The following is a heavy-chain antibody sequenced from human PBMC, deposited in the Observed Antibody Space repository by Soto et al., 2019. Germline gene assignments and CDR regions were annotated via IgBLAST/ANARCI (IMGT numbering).Heavy chain of an antibody. CDR1: GGSISSGGYY. V-gene: IGHV4-31*03. CDR2: IYYSGST. Sequence: QVQLQESGPGLVKPSQTLSLTCTVSGGSISSGGYYWSWIRQHPGKGLEWIGYIYYSGSTYYNPSLKSRVSISVDKSKNQFSLKLSSVTAADTAVYYCARGPSGSHWYFDLWGRGTLVPVSS. J-gene: IGHJ2*01. CDR3: ARGPSGSHWYFDL. D-gene: IGHD3-10*01.